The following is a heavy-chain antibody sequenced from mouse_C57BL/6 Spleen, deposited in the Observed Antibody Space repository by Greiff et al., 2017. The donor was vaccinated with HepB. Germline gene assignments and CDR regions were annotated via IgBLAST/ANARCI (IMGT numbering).Heavy chain of an antibody. CDR1: GYTFTSYW. CDR3: ARWDSSYGGY. D-gene: IGHD1-1*01. Sequence: QVHVKQPGAELVRPGSSVKLSCKASGYTFTSYWMHWVKQRPIQGLEWIGNIDPSDSETHYNQKFKDKATLTVDKSSSTAYMQLSSLTSEDSAVYYCARWDSSYGGYWGQGTTLTVSS. J-gene: IGHJ2*01. CDR2: IDPSDSET. V-gene: IGHV1-52*01.